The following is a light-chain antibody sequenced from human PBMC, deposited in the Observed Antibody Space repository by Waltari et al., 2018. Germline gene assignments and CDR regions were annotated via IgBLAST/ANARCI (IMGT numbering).Light chain of an antibody. CDR1: HDISHY. Sequence: DIQMTQSPSSLSASVGDRVTITCQASHDISHYLNWNQQKPGKPPKLLIRDASNLEAGVPSRFSGSQSGTQFTFTISSLQPEDIATYYCQRYDNLPIFAFGPGTKVNI. V-gene: IGKV1-33*01. CDR2: DAS. J-gene: IGKJ3*01. CDR3: QRYDNLPIFA.